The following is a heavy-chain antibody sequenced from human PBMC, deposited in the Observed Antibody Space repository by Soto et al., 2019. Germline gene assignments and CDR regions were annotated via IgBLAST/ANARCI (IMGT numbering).Heavy chain of an antibody. CDR2: IYYSGST. V-gene: IGHV4-59*08. J-gene: IGHJ4*02. D-gene: IGHD3-9*01. CDR1: GGSISSYY. CDR3: ASFILTGRYFDD. Sequence: PSETLSLTCTVSGGSISSYYWSWIRQPPGKGLEWIGYIYYSGSTNYNPSLKSRVTISVDTSKNQFSLKLSSVTAADTAVYYCASFILTGRYFDDWGQGTLVTVSS.